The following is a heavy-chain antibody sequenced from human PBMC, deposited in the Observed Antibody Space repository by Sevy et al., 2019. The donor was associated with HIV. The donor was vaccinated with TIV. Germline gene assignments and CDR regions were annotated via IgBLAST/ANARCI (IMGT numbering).Heavy chain of an antibody. J-gene: IGHJ4*02. Sequence: GGSLRLSCAVSGFTFSSYAMNWVRQAPGKGLEWVSSISGSGGDTDYADSVKGRFTISRDNSRNTLYLQMNSLRAEDTAIYYCSKQPRPYSGSDCYSDYWGQGTLVTVSS. CDR1: GFTFSSYA. V-gene: IGHV3-23*01. CDR3: SKQPRPYSGSDCYSDY. CDR2: ISGSGGDT. D-gene: IGHD2-21*02.